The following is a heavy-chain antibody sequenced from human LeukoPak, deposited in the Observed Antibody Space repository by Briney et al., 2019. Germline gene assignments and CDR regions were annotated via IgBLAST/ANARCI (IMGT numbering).Heavy chain of an antibody. CDR3: AKAPEYYDILTGYDHLGFDY. J-gene: IGHJ4*02. D-gene: IGHD3-9*01. CDR1: GFTSSSYA. CDR2: ISGSGGST. Sequence: GGSLRLSCAASGFTSSSYAMSWVRQAPGKGLEWVSAISGSGGSTYYADSVKGRFTISRDNSKNTLYLQMNSLRAEDTAVYYCAKAPEYYDILTGYDHLGFDYWGQGTLVTVSS. V-gene: IGHV3-23*01.